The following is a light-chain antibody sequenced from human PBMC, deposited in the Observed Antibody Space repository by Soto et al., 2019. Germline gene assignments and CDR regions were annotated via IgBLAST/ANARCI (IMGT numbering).Light chain of an antibody. CDR1: QSVSGNF. V-gene: IGKV3-20*01. CDR3: QVYNSSPWT. J-gene: IGKJ1*01. CDR2: GAS. Sequence: EIVLTQSPGTLSLSPGERATLSCWASQSVSGNFLAWYQVKPGQAPRLVVYGASTRASGFPDRFSGSGSGTDFTLTISRLEPEDLAMYYCQVYNSSPWTFGQGTKVEIK.